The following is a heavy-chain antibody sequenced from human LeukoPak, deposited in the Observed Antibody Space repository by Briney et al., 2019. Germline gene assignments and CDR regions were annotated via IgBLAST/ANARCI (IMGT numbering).Heavy chain of an antibody. CDR2: MNPNSGNT. CDR3: ARGLRTTLGYCSGGSCYRALPY. V-gene: IGHV1-8*01. Sequence: ASVKVSCKASGYTFTSYDINWVRQATRQGLEWMGWMNPNSGNTGYAQKFQGRVTMTRSTSISTAYMELSSLRSEDTAVYYCARGLRTTLGYCSGGSCYRALPYWGQGTLVTVSS. J-gene: IGHJ4*02. D-gene: IGHD2-15*01. CDR1: GYTFTSYD.